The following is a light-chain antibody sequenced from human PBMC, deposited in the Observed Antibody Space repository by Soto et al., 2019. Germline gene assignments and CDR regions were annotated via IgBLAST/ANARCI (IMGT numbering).Light chain of an antibody. Sequence: QSALTQPPSVSAAPGQKVTISCSGSSSNIGHNYVCWYQHLPGTAPKLLIFDNDKQPSGIPDRFSGSKSGTSATLGITGLQAGDEADYYCGTWDSSLSVGLFGGGTKLTVL. J-gene: IGLJ2*01. CDR1: SSNIGHNY. V-gene: IGLV1-51*01. CDR2: DND. CDR3: GTWDSSLSVGL.